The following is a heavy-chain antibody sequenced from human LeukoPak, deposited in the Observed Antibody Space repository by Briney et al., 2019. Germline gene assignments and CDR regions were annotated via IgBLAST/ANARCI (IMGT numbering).Heavy chain of an antibody. J-gene: IGHJ4*02. CDR2: ISSRGNTI. CDR1: GFTVSSNY. CDR3: ARARDYAYDY. D-gene: IGHD4-17*01. Sequence: GSLRLSCAASGFTVSSNYMSWIRQAPGEGLEWVSHISSRGNTIDYADSVKGRFTISRDNAKNSLYLQMSSLRAEDTAVYYCARARDYAYDYWGQGTLVTVSS. V-gene: IGHV3-11*01.